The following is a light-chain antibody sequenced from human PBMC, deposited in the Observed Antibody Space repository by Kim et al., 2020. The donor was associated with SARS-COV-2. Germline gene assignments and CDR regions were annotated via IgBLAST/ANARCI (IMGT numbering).Light chain of an antibody. Sequence: SPGPSVTISCTGTSSDVGGYNYFSWYQQHPGKAPKLMIYDVSKRPSGVPDRFSGSKSGNTASLTISGLQAEDEADYYCCSYAGSYVFGTGTKVTVL. CDR2: DVS. J-gene: IGLJ1*01. V-gene: IGLV2-11*01. CDR1: SSDVGGYNY. CDR3: CSYAGSYV.